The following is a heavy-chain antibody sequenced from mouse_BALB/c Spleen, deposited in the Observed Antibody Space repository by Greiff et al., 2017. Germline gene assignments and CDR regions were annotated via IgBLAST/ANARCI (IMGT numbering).Heavy chain of an antibody. CDR3: ARTTTATEDAMDY. V-gene: IGHV3-6*02. D-gene: IGHD1-2*01. Sequence: ESGPGLVKPSQSLSLTCSVTGYSITSGYYWNWIRQFPGNKLEWMGYISYDGSNNYNPSLKNRISITRDTSKNQFFLKLNSVTTEDTATYYCARTTTATEDAMDYWGQGTSVTVSS. CDR1: GYSITSGYY. CDR2: ISYDGSN. J-gene: IGHJ4*01.